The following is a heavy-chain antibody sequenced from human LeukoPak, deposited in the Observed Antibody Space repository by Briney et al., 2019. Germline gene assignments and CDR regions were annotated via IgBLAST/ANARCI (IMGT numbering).Heavy chain of an antibody. Sequence: SETLSLTCAVYGGSFSGYCWSWIRQPPGKGLEWIGEINHSGSTNYNPSLKSRVTISVDTSKNQFSLKLSSVIAADTAVYYCARRHSSGYDSYWGQGTLVTVSS. J-gene: IGHJ4*02. V-gene: IGHV4-34*01. CDR1: GGSFSGYC. CDR2: INHSGST. D-gene: IGHD5-12*01. CDR3: ARRHSSGYDSY.